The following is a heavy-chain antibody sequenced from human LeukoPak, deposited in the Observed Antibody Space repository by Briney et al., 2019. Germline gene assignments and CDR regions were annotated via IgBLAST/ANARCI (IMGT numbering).Heavy chain of an antibody. CDR1: GGSISGDH. D-gene: IGHD3-22*01. J-gene: IGHJ5*02. V-gene: IGHV4-59*12. Sequence: KPSETLSLTCTVSGGSISGDHWSWVRQPPGKGLEWIGHIYYSGSTSYNPSLKSRVTILVDTSKKQFSLRLSSVTAADTAVYYCAREVVVVITRGAVFPWGQGTLVTVSS. CDR3: AREVVVVITRGAVFP. CDR2: IYYSGST.